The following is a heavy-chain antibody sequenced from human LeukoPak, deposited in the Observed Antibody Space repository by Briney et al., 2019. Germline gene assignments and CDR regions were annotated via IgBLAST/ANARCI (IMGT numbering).Heavy chain of an antibody. CDR1: GASIENHY. Sequence: SETLSLTCTVSGASIENHYWSWIRQPAGKGLEWIGRFEPSGTTKYNPSLKSRITMPVDTSKNQFSLELNSVTAADTAVYYCAKEGAAAGPDFDLWGQGTLVIVSS. D-gene: IGHD6-13*01. J-gene: IGHJ4*02. V-gene: IGHV4-4*07. CDR3: AKEGAAAGPDFDL. CDR2: FEPSGTT.